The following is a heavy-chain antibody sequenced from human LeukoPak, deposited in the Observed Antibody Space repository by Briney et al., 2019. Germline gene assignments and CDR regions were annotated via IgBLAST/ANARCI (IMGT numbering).Heavy chain of an antibody. D-gene: IGHD6-19*01. Sequence: SQTLSLTCTVSGGSISSGGYYWSWIRQPPGKGLEWIGYIYYSGSTNYNPSLKSRVTISVDTPKNQFSLKLSSVTAADTAVYYCARTPPYSSGWYPDAFDIWGQGTMVTVSS. CDR3: ARTPPYSSGWYPDAFDI. CDR2: IYYSGST. J-gene: IGHJ3*02. V-gene: IGHV4-61*08. CDR1: GGSISSGGYY.